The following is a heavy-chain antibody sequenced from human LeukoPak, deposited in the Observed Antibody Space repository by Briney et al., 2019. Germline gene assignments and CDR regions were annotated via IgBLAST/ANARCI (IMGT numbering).Heavy chain of an antibody. D-gene: IGHD6-19*01. CDR1: GFTFSSYA. V-gene: IGHV3-23*01. CDR3: AKDMRYSSALSTFDY. CDR2: ISGSGGST. Sequence: GGSLKLSCAASGFTFSSYAMSWVRQAPGKGLEWVSAISGSGGSTYCADSVKGRFTISRDNSKNTLYLQMNSLSAEDTAVYYCAKDMRYSSALSTFDYWGQGTLVTVSS. J-gene: IGHJ4*02.